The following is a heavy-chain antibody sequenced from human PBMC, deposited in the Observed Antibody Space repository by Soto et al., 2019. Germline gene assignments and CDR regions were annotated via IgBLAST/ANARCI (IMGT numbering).Heavy chain of an antibody. CDR1: GFTVSSNY. V-gene: IGHV3-66*01. CDR3: ASSTFVVLGITVPDY. J-gene: IGHJ4*02. CDR2: IYRGGST. Sequence: EVQLVESGGGLVQPGGSLRLSCAASGFTVSSNYMNWVRQAPGKGLEWVSIIYRGGSTYYADSVKGRFTISRDNSENTLCLQMNSLRAEDTAVYYGASSTFVVLGITVPDYWGQGTLVTVSS. D-gene: IGHD1-7*01.